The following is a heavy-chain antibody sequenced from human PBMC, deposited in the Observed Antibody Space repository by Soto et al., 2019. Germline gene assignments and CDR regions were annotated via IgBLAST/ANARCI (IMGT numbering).Heavy chain of an antibody. Sequence: PGESLKISCKGSGYSFTSYWIGWVRQMPGKGLEWMGIIYPGDSDTRYSPSFQGQVTISADKSISTAYLQWSSMKASDTAMYYCERQREDRIAVAGNVDFDYWGQGTMVTVSS. D-gene: IGHD6-19*01. CDR3: ERQREDRIAVAGNVDFDY. V-gene: IGHV5-51*01. J-gene: IGHJ4*02. CDR1: GYSFTSYW. CDR2: IYPGDSDT.